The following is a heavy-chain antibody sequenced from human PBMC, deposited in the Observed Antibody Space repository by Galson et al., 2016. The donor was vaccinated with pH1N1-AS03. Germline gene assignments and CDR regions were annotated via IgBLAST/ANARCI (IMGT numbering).Heavy chain of an antibody. D-gene: IGHD1-20*01. V-gene: IGHV3-21*04. Sequence: SLRLSCAASGFIFSAYPMNWVRQAPGKGLEWVSFIGTSSTYIYYADSVKGRFTISRDNAKNSLFLQMSSLRPEDTAVYYCASDHNWNGYWGQGTLVTVSS. CDR1: GFIFSAYP. J-gene: IGHJ4*02. CDR2: IGTSSTYI. CDR3: ASDHNWNGY.